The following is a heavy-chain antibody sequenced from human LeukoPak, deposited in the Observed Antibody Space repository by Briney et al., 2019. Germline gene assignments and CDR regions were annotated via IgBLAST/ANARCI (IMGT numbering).Heavy chain of an antibody. Sequence: GGSLRLSCAASGFTFSSYAMSWVRQAPGKGLEWVSAISGSGGSTYYADSVKGWFTISRDNSKNTLYLQMNSLRAEDTAVYYCAKDITGIVPAAINSWFDPWGQGTLVTVSS. CDR1: GFTFSSYA. D-gene: IGHD2-2*01. V-gene: IGHV3-23*01. CDR3: AKDITGIVPAAINSWFDP. J-gene: IGHJ5*02. CDR2: ISGSGGST.